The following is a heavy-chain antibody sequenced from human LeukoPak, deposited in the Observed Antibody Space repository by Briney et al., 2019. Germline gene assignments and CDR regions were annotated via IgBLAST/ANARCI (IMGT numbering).Heavy chain of an antibody. CDR1: GFTLSSYS. CDR2: ISSSSAYI. J-gene: IGHJ4*02. D-gene: IGHD3-10*01. V-gene: IGHV3-21*01. Sequence: PGGSLRLSCAASGFTLSSYSMNWVRQAPGKGLEWVSSISSSSAYIYYADSVKGRFTISRDNAKNSLYLQMNSLRAEDTAVYYCARDPGSYWPRWGQGTLVTVSS. CDR3: ARDPGSYWPR.